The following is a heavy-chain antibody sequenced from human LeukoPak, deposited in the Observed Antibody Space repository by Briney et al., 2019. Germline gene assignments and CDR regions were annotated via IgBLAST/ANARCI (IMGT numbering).Heavy chain of an antibody. V-gene: IGHV4-59*01. J-gene: IGHJ3*02. D-gene: IGHD3-22*01. CDR2: IHYSGST. Sequence: KPSETLSLTCTVSGGSIRSYYWSWIRQPPGKGLEWIGYIHYSGSTNYNPSLKSRVTISVDTSKNQFSLKLSSVTAADTAVYYCARDKKDYYDSSGYYYFAFDIWGQGTMVNVSS. CDR1: GGSIRSYY. CDR3: ARDKKDYYDSSGYYYFAFDI.